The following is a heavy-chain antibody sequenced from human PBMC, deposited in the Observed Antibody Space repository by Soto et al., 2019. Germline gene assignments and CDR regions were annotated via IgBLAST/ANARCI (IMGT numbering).Heavy chain of an antibody. CDR3: ARDGYSSGWFDY. V-gene: IGHV4-59*01. J-gene: IGHJ4*02. D-gene: IGHD6-19*01. CDR2: IYYSGST. Sequence: QVQLQESGPGLVKPSETLSLTCTVSGGSISSYYWSWIRQPPGKGLEWIGYIYYSGSTNYNPSLKSRVTISVDTSKNQFSLKLSSVTAADTAVYYCARDGYSSGWFDYWGQGTLVTVSS. CDR1: GGSISSYY.